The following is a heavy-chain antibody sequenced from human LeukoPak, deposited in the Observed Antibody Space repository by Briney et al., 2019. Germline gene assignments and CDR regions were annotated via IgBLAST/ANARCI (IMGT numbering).Heavy chain of an antibody. CDR1: GDPISHYY. J-gene: IGHJ3*02. Sequence: KPSETLSLTCTVSGDPISHYYWSWIRQPPGKGLEWIGYVYFSGSTNYNPSLKSRVTISIDTSKNQFSLNLSSVTAADTAVYYCAILVGPTHIDDFDIWGQGTLVTVSS. V-gene: IGHV4-59*01. CDR3: AILVGPTHIDDFDI. D-gene: IGHD1-26*01. CDR2: VYFSGST.